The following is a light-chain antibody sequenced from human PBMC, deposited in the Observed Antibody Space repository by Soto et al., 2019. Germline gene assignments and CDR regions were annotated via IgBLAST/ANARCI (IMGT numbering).Light chain of an antibody. J-gene: IGLJ1*01. CDR3: QLWDIISDHLYV. Sequence: SYELTQPPSVSVAPGKSARITCGGNNIGSKSVHWYQQKPGQAPVLVIYYDSDRPSGIPERFSGSNSGNTATLTISRVEAGDDADNYCQLWDIISDHLYVFGTGSKVTVL. CDR2: YDS. V-gene: IGLV3-21*04. CDR1: NIGSKS.